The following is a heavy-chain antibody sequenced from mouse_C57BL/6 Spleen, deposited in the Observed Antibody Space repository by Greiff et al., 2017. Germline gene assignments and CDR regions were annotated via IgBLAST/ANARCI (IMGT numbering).Heavy chain of an antibody. CDR1: GFKIKNTY. CDR2: IVPANGNN. CDR3: DDYYGSSRYFDV. Sequence: EVQLQQSVAELVRPGASVKLSCTASGFKIKNTYMHWVKQRPEQGLEWIGRIVPANGNNKYAPKFQGKATMTADTSTNTAYLQRSSLTSEDTAIYYCDDYYGSSRYFDVWGTGTTVTVSS. J-gene: IGHJ1*03. D-gene: IGHD1-1*01. V-gene: IGHV14-3*01.